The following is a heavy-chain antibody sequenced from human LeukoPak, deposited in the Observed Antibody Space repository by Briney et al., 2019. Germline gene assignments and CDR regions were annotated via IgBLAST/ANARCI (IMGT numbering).Heavy chain of an antibody. CDR3: ARDGRYYYDSSGYRNWFDP. V-gene: IGHV3-33*01. CDR2: IWYDGSNK. D-gene: IGHD3-22*01. CDR1: GFTFSSYG. J-gene: IGHJ5*02. Sequence: PGGSLRLSCAASGFTFSSYGMHWVRQAPGKGLEWVAVIWYDGSNKYYADYVKGRFTISRDNSKNTLYLQMNSLRAEDTAVYYCARDGRYYYDSSGYRNWFDPWGQGTLVTVSS.